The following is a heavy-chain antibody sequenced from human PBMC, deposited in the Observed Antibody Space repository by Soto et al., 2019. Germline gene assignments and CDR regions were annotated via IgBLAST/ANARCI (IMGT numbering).Heavy chain of an antibody. CDR1: GFTFSSYS. CDR3: ARARSGEYFDL. D-gene: IGHD1-1*01. V-gene: IGHV3-21*01. J-gene: IGHJ2*01. Sequence: GGSLRLSCAASGFTFSSYSMNWFRQAPGKGLEWVSSISSSSSYIYYADSVKGRFTISRDNAKNSLYLQMNSLRAEDTAVYYCARARSGEYFDLWGRGTLVTVSS. CDR2: ISSSSSYI.